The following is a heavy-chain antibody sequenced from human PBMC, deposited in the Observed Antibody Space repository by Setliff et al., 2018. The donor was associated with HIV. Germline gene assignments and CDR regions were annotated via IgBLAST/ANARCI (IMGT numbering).Heavy chain of an antibody. J-gene: IGHJ4*02. CDR1: GYSISSGYY. D-gene: IGHD1-7*01. CDR3: ASSNYRFVYFDY. CDR2: IYHSGST. V-gene: IGHV4-38-2*02. Sequence: ETLSLTCTVSGYSISSGYYWGWIRQPPGKGLEWIGSIYHSGSTYYNPSLKSRVTISIDTSKNQFSLKLSSVTAADTAVYYCASSNYRFVYFDYWGQGTLVTVSS.